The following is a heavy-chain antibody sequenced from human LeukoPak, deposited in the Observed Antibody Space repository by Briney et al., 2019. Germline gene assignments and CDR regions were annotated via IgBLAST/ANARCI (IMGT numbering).Heavy chain of an antibody. J-gene: IGHJ3*02. Sequence: PGGSLRLSCAASGFTFNNAWMNWVRQAPGKGLEWLSGISAGGDLTFHADSLKGRFTISRDNYKNTLYLQMDSLRAEDTAVYYCAKSLFTSAAGSGRASDIWGQGTMVTVSS. CDR2: ISAGGDLT. CDR3: AKSLFTSAAGSGRASDI. CDR1: GFTFNNAW. V-gene: IGHV3-23*01. D-gene: IGHD3-10*01.